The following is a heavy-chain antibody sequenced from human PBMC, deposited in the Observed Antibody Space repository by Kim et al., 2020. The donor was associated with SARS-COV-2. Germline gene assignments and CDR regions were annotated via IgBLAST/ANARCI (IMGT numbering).Heavy chain of an antibody. J-gene: IGHJ1*01. Sequence: SETLSLTCTVSGGSISSSSYYWGWIRQPPGKGLEWIGSIYYSGSTYYNPSLKSRVTISVDTSKNQFSLKLSSVTAADTAVYYCARQLAYCGGDCYPEYFQHWGQGTLVTVSS. V-gene: IGHV4-39*01. CDR2: IYYSGST. CDR1: GGSISSSSYY. D-gene: IGHD2-21*02. CDR3: ARQLAYCGGDCYPEYFQH.